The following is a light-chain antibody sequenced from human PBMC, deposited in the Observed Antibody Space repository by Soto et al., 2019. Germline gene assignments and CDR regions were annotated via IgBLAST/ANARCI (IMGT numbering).Light chain of an antibody. CDR2: GNS. Sequence: QSVLTQPPSVSGAPGQRVTISCTGSSSNIGAGYDVHWYQQLPGTAPKPLIYGNSNRPSGVPDRFSGSKSGTSATLVITGLQAEDEADYFCQSYDNSLSGYVFGTGTKVTVL. CDR3: QSYDNSLSGYV. CDR1: SSNIGAGYD. J-gene: IGLJ1*01. V-gene: IGLV1-40*01.